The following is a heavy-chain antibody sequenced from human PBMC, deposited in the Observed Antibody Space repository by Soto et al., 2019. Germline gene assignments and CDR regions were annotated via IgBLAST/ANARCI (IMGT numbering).Heavy chain of an antibody. D-gene: IGHD3-22*01. J-gene: IGHJ4*02. CDR2: IKSKTDGGTT. Sequence: EVQLVESGGGLVKPGGSLRLSCAASGFTFSNAWMNWVRQAPGKGLEWVGRIKSKTDGGTTDYAAPVKGRFTISSDDSKHTLYLQMNSLKTEDTAVYYCTTVPMIVVEPGNYWGQGTLVTVSS. CDR1: GFTFSNAW. V-gene: IGHV3-15*07. CDR3: TTVPMIVVEPGNY.